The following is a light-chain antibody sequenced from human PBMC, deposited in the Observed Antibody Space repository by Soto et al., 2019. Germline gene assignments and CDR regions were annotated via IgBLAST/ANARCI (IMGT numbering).Light chain of an antibody. CDR2: GNS. CDR1: NGNIGAGYD. J-gene: IGLJ2*01. Sequence: QSVLTQAPSVSGAPGQRVTISCTGSNGNIGAGYDVHWYQQFPGTVPKLLIFGNSNRPSGVPDRFSGSKSGTSASLAITGLQAEDEADYYCQSYDSSLSGYVVFGGGTKLTVL. V-gene: IGLV1-40*01. CDR3: QSYDSSLSGYVV.